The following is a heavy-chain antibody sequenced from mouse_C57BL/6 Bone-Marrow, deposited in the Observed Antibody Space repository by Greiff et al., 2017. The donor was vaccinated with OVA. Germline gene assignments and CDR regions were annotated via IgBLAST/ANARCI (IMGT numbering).Heavy chain of an antibody. J-gene: IGHJ4*01. V-gene: IGHV1-9*01. CDR1: GYTFTGYW. D-gene: IGHD4-1*01. Sequence: VKLMESGAELLKPGASVKLSCKATGYTFTGYWIEWVKQRPGHGLEWIGEILPGSGSTNYNEKFKGKATFTADTSSNTAYMQLSSLTTEVSAIYYCARGERDWDEDYAMDYWGQGTSVTVSS. CDR2: ILPGSGST. CDR3: ARGERDWDEDYAMDY.